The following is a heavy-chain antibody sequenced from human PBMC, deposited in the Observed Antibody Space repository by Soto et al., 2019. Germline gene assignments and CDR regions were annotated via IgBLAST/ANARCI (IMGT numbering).Heavy chain of an antibody. D-gene: IGHD3-9*01. CDR2: IYPGDSDT. CDR3: GRLTGLPHYYSTDV. CDR1: GYTFTNYW. J-gene: IGHJ6*02. Sequence: ESLKISCQCSGYTFTNYWIGWVRQMPGKGLEWMGVIYPGDSDTKYSPSFQGQVTFSADKSINTAYLQWTSLKASDTAMYFCGRLTGLPHYYSTDVWGQGTTVTVSS. V-gene: IGHV5-51*01.